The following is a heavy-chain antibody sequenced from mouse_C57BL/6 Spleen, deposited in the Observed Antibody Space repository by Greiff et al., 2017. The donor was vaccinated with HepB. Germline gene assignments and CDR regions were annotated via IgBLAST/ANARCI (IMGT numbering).Heavy chain of an antibody. Sequence: EVKLVESGGGLVKPGGSLKLSCAASGFTFSDYGMHWVRQAPEKGLEWVAYISSGSSTIYYADTVKGRFTISRDNAKNTLFLQMTSLRSEDTAMYYCARPYYYGSSYVGCDCWGQGTTLTVSS. J-gene: IGHJ2*01. CDR1: GFTFSDYG. D-gene: IGHD1-1*01. V-gene: IGHV5-17*01. CDR3: ARPYYYGSSYVGCDC. CDR2: ISSGSSTI.